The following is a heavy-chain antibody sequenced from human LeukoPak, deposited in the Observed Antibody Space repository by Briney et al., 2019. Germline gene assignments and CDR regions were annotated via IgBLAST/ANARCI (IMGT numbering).Heavy chain of an antibody. CDR3: ARVGGRVAAAGTNY. Sequence: GGSLRLSCAASGFTFSSYAMSWVRQARGKGLEWVSLISGSGGNTYYADSVKGRFTISRDNAKNSPYLQMNSLRAEDTAVYYCARVGGRVAAAGTNYWGQGTLVTVSS. D-gene: IGHD6-13*01. J-gene: IGHJ4*02. CDR1: GFTFSSYA. CDR2: ISGSGGNT. V-gene: IGHV3-21*01.